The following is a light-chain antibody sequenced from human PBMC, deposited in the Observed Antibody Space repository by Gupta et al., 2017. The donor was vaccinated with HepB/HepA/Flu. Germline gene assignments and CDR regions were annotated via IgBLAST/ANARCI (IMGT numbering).Light chain of an antibody. V-gene: IGLV2-14*03. CDR1: SSDVGGFNY. Sequence: SALTPPASLSGSPGQSITISCTGTSSDVGGFNYVSWYKHHPGKAPKLMIYDVSNRTSGVSNRFSGSKSGNTASLTISGLQAEDEADYYCNSYTSSTTVVFGGGTKLTVL. J-gene: IGLJ2*01. CDR3: NSYTSSTTVV. CDR2: DVS.